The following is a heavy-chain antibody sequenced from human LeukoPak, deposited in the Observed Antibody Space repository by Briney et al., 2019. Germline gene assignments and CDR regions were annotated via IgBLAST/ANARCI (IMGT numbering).Heavy chain of an antibody. CDR2: FDPEDGET. V-gene: IGHV1-24*01. J-gene: IGHJ4*02. CDR3: ATDATIAARPAGFDY. CDR1: GYTLTELS. Sequence: ASVKVSCKVSGYTLTELSMYWVRQAPGKGLEWMGGFDPEDGETIYAQKFQGRVTMTEDTSTDTAYMELSSLRSEDTAVYYCATDATIAARPAGFDYWGQGTLVTVSS. D-gene: IGHD6-6*01.